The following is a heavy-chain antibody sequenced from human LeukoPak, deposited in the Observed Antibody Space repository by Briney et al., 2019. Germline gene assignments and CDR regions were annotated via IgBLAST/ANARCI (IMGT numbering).Heavy chain of an antibody. V-gene: IGHV4-59*01. J-gene: IGHJ6*04. CDR3: ARDMRAYYDILTGYPPLYGMDV. CDR2: IYYSGST. CDR1: GGSISSYY. D-gene: IGHD3-9*01. Sequence: SETLSLTCTVSGGSISSYYWSWIRQPPGKGLEWIGYIYYSGSTNYNPSLKSRVTISVDTSKNQFSLKLSSVTAADTAVYYCARDMRAYYDILTGYPPLYGMDVWGKGTTVTVPS.